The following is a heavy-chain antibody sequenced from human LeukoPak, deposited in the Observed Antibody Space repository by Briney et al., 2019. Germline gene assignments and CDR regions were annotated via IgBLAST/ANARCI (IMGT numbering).Heavy chain of an antibody. CDR2: ISAYNGNT. J-gene: IGHJ4*02. Sequence: ASVKVSCKASGYTFTGYYMHWVRQAPGQGLEWMGWISAYNGNTNYVQNFQGRVTMTTDTSTSTAYMELRSLRSADTAVFYCARITHRDGDHLDYWGQGTLVTVSS. CDR1: GYTFTGYY. V-gene: IGHV1-18*04. D-gene: IGHD4-17*01. CDR3: ARITHRDGDHLDY.